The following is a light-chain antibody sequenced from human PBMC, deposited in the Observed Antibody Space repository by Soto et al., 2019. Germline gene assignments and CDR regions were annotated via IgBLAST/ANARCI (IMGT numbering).Light chain of an antibody. CDR2: DNN. CDR3: GTWDSSLSALDV. Sequence: QSVLTQPPSVSAAPRQKLPISCSGSSSNIGNNYVSWYQQLPGTAPKLLIYDNNKRPSGIPDRFSGSKSGTSATLGITGLQTGDEADYYCGTWDSSLSALDVFGTGNKVTVL. J-gene: IGLJ1*01. CDR1: SSNIGNNY. V-gene: IGLV1-51*01.